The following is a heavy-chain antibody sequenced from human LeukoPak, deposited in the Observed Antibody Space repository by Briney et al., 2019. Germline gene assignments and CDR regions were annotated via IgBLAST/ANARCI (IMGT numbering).Heavy chain of an antibody. Sequence: SETLSLTCTISGGSVSDYYWSWIRQSPGKGLEWIGCIYHTGSTSYSPSLKSRVTISADTSQSQFSLKLSSVTAADTAVYYCASRKLGNDYWGQGTLVTVSS. CDR3: ASRKLGNDY. V-gene: IGHV4-59*02. J-gene: IGHJ4*02. CDR2: IYHTGST. D-gene: IGHD7-27*01. CDR1: GGSVSDYY.